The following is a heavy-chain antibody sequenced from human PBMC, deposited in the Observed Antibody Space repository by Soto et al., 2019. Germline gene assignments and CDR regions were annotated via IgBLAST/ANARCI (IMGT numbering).Heavy chain of an antibody. J-gene: IGHJ4*02. CDR1: GGSISSCDYY. CDR2: IYYSGST. V-gene: IGHV4-30-4*01. D-gene: IGHD3-22*01. Sequence: QVQLQESGPGLVKPSQTLSLTCTVSGGSISSCDYYWSWIRQPPGKGLEWIGYIYYSGSTYYNPSLKGRVTISVDTSKNQFSLKLSSVTAADTAVYYCARAQYYDSSGSHDYWGQGTLVTVSS. CDR3: ARAQYYDSSGSHDY.